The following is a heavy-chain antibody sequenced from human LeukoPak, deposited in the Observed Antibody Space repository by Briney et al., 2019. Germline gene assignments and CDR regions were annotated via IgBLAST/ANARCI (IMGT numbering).Heavy chain of an antibody. D-gene: IGHD2-2*01. CDR1: GYTFTVYY. CDR3: ASMVCSSTSCYRWFDP. CDR2: INPNSGGT. Sequence: ASVKVSCKASGYTFTVYYMHWVRQAPGQGLEWMGWINPNSGGTNYAQKFQGRVTMTRDTSISTAYMELSRLRSDDTAVYYCASMVCSSTSCYRWFDPWGQGTLVTVSS. V-gene: IGHV1-2*02. J-gene: IGHJ5*02.